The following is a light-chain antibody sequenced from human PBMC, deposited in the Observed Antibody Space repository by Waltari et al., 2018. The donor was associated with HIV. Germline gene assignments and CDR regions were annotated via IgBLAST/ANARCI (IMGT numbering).Light chain of an antibody. V-gene: IGLV2-23*02. CDR1: SSDVGSHNL. J-gene: IGLJ3*02. CDR2: EVI. Sequence: QSALTQPASVSGSPGQSITISCTATSSDVGSHNLVSWYQHHPGRAPKLIIYEVIKRHSGVSRRFFGSKSGNTASLTISGLQAEDEADYYCCSFADTNTWVFGGGTKLTVL. CDR3: CSFADTNTWV.